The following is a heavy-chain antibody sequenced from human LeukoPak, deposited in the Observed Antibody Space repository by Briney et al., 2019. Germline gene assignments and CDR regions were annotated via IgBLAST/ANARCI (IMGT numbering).Heavy chain of an antibody. CDR1: GYSFTSYW. CDR2: IYPGDPDT. D-gene: IGHD2-15*01. CDR3: ARRGYCSGGSCYANWFDP. Sequence: GESLKISCKGSGYSFTSYWIGWVRQMPGKGLEWMGIIYPGDPDTRYSPSFQGQVTISADKSISTAYLQWSSLKASDTAMYYCARRGYCSGGSCYANWFDPWGQGTLVTVSS. V-gene: IGHV5-51*01. J-gene: IGHJ5*02.